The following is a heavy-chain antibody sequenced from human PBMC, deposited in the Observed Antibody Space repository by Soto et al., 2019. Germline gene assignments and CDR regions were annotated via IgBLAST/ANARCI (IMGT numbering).Heavy chain of an antibody. CDR3: ATSRWGGSWLRAENWFDT. Sequence: ASVKVSCKASGYTFTSYGISWVRQAPGQGLEWMGWISAYNGNTNYAQKLQGRVTMTTDTSTSTAYMELRSPRSDDTAVYYCATSRWGGSWLRAENWFDTWGQGTLVTVSS. D-gene: IGHD1-26*01. CDR1: GYTFTSYG. J-gene: IGHJ5*02. CDR2: ISAYNGNT. V-gene: IGHV1-18*04.